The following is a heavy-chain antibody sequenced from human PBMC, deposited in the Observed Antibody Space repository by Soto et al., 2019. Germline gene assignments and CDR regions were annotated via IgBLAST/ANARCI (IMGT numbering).Heavy chain of an antibody. J-gene: IGHJ4*02. CDR1: GGSFXXXX. CDR3: ARGHGITMVRGVIITEDY. Sequence: SETLSLTCAVYGGSFXXXXXXXXXXXXGKGLEWIGEINHSGSTNYNPSLKSRVTISVDTSKNQFSLKLSSATAADTAVYYCARGHGITMVRGVIITEDYWGQGTLVTVSS. D-gene: IGHD3-10*01. CDR2: INHSGST. V-gene: IGHV4-34*01.